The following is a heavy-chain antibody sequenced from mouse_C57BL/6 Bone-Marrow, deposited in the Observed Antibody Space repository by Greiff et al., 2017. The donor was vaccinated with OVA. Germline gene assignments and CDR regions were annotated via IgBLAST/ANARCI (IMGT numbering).Heavy chain of an antibody. CDR1: GYTFTSYW. J-gene: IGHJ3*01. V-gene: IGHV1-55*01. CDR3: ARKGDYGSSPAWFAY. CDR2: IYPGSGST. D-gene: IGHD1-1*01. Sequence: VQLHQPGAELVKPGASVKMSCTASGYTFTSYWITWVKQRPGQGLEWIGDIYPGSGSTNYNEKFKSKATLTVDTSSSTAYMQLSSLTSEDSAVEYCARKGDYGSSPAWFAYWGQGTLVTVSA.